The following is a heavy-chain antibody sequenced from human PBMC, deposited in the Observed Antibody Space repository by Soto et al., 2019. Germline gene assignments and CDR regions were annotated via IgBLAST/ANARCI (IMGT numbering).Heavy chain of an antibody. V-gene: IGHV4-30-4*01. CDR2: IYYSGST. CDR3: ARHSNRNYGLYYFDY. CDR1: GGSISSGGYY. Sequence: TLSLTCTVSGGSISSGGYYWSWIRQHPGKGLEWIGFIYYSGSTKYKPSLKSRVSISVDTSKNQFSLKVSSATAADTAVYYCARHSNRNYGLYYFDYWGLGALVTVSS. J-gene: IGHJ4*02. D-gene: IGHD4-4*01.